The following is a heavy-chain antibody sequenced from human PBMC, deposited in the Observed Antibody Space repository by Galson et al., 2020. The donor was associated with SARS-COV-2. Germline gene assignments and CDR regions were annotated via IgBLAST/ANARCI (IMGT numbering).Heavy chain of an antibody. J-gene: IGHJ4*02. D-gene: IGHD1-1*01. CDR2: INSGGSI. Sequence: GGSLRLSCAASGFTVSNTYMSWVRQAPGKGLEWVSLINSGGSIFYADSVKGRFTISRDNSKNTLHLQMNSLRVEDTAVYFCVRGQGYILDYWGQGILVTVSS. CDR3: VRGQGYILDY. V-gene: IGHV3-66*02. CDR1: GFTVSNTY.